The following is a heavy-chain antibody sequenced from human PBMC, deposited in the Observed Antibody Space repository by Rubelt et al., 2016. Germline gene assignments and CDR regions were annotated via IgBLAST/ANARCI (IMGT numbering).Heavy chain of an antibody. V-gene: IGHV4-34*01. J-gene: IGHJ4*02. CDR1: GDSISSYY. CDR2: ISHRGST. Sequence: QVQLQESGPGLVKPSETLSLTCTVSGDSISSYYWTWIRQPPGKGLEWIGEISHRGSTSYNPSLKSRVTFSVDSSKNQFSLKVNSVTAADTAVYYCARGDIAARLQYWGQGTLVTVSS. D-gene: IGHD6-6*01. CDR3: ARGDIAARLQY.